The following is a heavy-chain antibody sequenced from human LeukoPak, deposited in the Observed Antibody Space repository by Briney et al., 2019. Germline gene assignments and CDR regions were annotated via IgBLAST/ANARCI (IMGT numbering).Heavy chain of an antibody. Sequence: GGSLRLSCAASGFPFSTYAMNWVRQAPGKGLEWVSVITGSGGFTQYADSVKGRFTISRDNSKNTLYLQMNSLRAEDTAVYYCAKHSTGVECWGRGTLVTVSS. D-gene: IGHD3-10*01. V-gene: IGHV3-23*01. CDR1: GFPFSTYA. CDR3: AKHSTGVEC. J-gene: IGHJ2*01. CDR2: ITGSGGFT.